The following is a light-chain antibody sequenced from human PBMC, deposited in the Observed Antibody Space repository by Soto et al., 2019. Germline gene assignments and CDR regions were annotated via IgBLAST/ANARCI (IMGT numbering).Light chain of an antibody. CDR3: AACDDSLTGVV. CDR2: SNN. CDR1: SSNIGSNT. Sequence: QSVLTQPPSASGTPGQRVTISCSGSSSNIGSNTVNWYQQLPGTAPKLLIYSNNQRPSGVPDRFSGSKSGTSASLAISGLQSEDEAYYYCAACDDSLTGVVFGGGTKLTVL. V-gene: IGLV1-44*01. J-gene: IGLJ2*01.